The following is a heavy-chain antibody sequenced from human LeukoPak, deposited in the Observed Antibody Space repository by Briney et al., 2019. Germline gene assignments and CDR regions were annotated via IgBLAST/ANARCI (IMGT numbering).Heavy chain of an antibody. CDR1: GFTFTNYA. V-gene: IGHV3-23*01. Sequence: GGSLRLSCAASGFTFTNYAMSWVRQAPGKGLEWVTSIGSSGSTFYADSVKGRFTISRDNSQDTLFLQMNSLRAEDTAVYYCAKVTAWYSSSWYLAYWGQGTLVTVSS. D-gene: IGHD6-13*01. CDR3: AKVTAWYSSSWYLAY. CDR2: IGSSGST. J-gene: IGHJ4*02.